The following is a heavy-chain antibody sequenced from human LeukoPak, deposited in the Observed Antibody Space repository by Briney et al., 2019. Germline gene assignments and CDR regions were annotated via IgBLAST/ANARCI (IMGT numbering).Heavy chain of an antibody. V-gene: IGHV4-59*01. Sequence: SETLCLTCTVSGGSISSYYWSWLRQPPGKGLEWIGYIYYSGSTNYNPSLKSRVTISADTSKNQFSLKLTSVTAADTAVYYCARGGTYGSDYWGQGTLVTVSS. CDR3: ARGGTYGSDY. D-gene: IGHD3-10*01. CDR2: IYYSGST. CDR1: GGSISSYY. J-gene: IGHJ4*02.